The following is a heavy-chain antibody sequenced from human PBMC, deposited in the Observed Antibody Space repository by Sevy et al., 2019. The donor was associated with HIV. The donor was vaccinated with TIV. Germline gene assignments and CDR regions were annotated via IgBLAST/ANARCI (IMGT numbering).Heavy chain of an antibody. D-gene: IGHD3-22*01. J-gene: IGHJ4*02. CDR3: ATTKDYYGGSGSPFDY. CDR2: YDPEDDKR. Sequence: ASVKVSCKVSGKTLTQLSMHWVRQAPGKGLEWMGSYDPEDDKRIYAQKFQGRVTMTEDTSTDTAYMELRILRSEGTAVYYCATTKDYYGGSGSPFDYWGQGTLVTVSS. CDR1: GKTLTQLS. V-gene: IGHV1-24*01.